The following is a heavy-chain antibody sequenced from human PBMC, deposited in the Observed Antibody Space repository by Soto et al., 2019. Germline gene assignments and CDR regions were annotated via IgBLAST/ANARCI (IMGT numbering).Heavy chain of an antibody. D-gene: IGHD3-3*01. CDR2: IYWDDDK. CDR1: GFSLSTSGVG. V-gene: IGHV2-5*02. Sequence: SGPTLVKPTQTLTLTCTFSGFSLSTSGVGVGWIRQPPGKALEWLALIYWDDDKRYSPSLKSRLTITKDTSKNQVVLTMTNMDPVDTATYYCAHIFTSPPQIWSGYYSTWGQGTLVTVSS. J-gene: IGHJ5*02. CDR3: AHIFTSPPQIWSGYYST.